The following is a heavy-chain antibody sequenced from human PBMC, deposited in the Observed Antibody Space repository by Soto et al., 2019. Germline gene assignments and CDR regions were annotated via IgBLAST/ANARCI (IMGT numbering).Heavy chain of an antibody. Sequence: QVQLVESGGGVVQPGRSLTLSCAASGFTFTSYAMHWVRQAPGKGLEWVAVISYDGGRTDYADSVKGRFTISRDTSKNTLFMRMNSATTLAAAVYYCARTEWDTSRPVYFFAYWGLGTLVTVSS. D-gene: IGHD1-26*01. J-gene: IGHJ4*02. CDR1: GFTFTSYA. CDR2: ISYDGGRT. V-gene: IGHV3-30*03. CDR3: ARTEWDTSRPVYFFAY.